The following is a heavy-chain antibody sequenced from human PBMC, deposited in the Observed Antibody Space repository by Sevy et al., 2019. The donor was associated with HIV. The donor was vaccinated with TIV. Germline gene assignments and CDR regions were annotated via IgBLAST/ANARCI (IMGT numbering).Heavy chain of an antibody. D-gene: IGHD3-10*01. CDR1: GFTFSNAW. CDR2: IKTKAHGGTT. CDR3: TTDPYYYGSGAPYFDY. Sequence: GGSLRLSCAASGFTFSNAWMSWVRQAPGKGLEWVGRIKTKAHGGTTDYAAPVKGRFTISRDDSKNTLYLQTNSLKTEDTAVYYCTTDPYYYGSGAPYFDYWGQGTLVTVSS. J-gene: IGHJ4*02. V-gene: IGHV3-15*01.